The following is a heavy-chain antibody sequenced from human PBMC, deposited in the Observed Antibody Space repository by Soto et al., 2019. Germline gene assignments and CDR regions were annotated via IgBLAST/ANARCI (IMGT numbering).Heavy chain of an antibody. CDR3: ARVGSPGYCSGGYCPLPDY. Sequence: PGGSLRLSCAASGFTFSSSTMNWVRQAPGQGLEWVSSISSTSAYIYYAASVKGRFTISRDNAQNSLYLQMNSLRAEDSAVYYCARVGSPGYCSGGYCPLPDYWGQGTLVTVSS. D-gene: IGHD2-15*01. CDR1: GFTFSSST. J-gene: IGHJ4*02. CDR2: ISSTSAYI. V-gene: IGHV3-21*01.